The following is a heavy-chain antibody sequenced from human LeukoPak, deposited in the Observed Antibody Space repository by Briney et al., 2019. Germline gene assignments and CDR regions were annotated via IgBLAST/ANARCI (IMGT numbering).Heavy chain of an antibody. CDR3: ARHVFAITQGGYSSGWLGYYYGMDV. Sequence: SETLSLTCTVSGGSISSYYWSWIRQPPGKGLEWIGYIYYSGSTNYNPSLKSRVTISVDTSKNQFSLKLSSVTAADTAVYYCARHVFAITQGGYSSGWLGYYYGMDVWGQGTTVTVSS. CDR1: GGSISSYY. J-gene: IGHJ6*02. CDR2: IYYSGST. D-gene: IGHD6-19*01. V-gene: IGHV4-59*08.